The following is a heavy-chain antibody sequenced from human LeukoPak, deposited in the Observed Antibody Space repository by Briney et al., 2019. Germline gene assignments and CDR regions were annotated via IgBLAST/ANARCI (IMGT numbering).Heavy chain of an antibody. V-gene: IGHV3-21*01. CDR3: ARDFHFSKAAAGTEVGY. CDR1: GFTFSSYS. Sequence: PGGSLRLSCAASGFTFSSYSMNWVRQAPGKGLEWVSSISSSSSYIYYADSVKGRFTISRDNAKNSLYLQMNSLRAEDTAVYYWARDFHFSKAAAGTEVGYWGQGTLVTVSS. J-gene: IGHJ4*02. CDR2: ISSSSSYI. D-gene: IGHD6-13*01.